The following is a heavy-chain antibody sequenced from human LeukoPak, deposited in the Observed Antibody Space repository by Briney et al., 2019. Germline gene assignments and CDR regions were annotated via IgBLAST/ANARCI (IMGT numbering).Heavy chain of an antibody. D-gene: IGHD2-2*01. Sequence: SETLSLTCTVSGGSISSGGYYWSWIRQPPGKGLEWIGEINHSGSTNYNPSLKSRVTISVDTSKNQFSLKLSSVTAADTAVYYCSTRVVPAATPTFPAGWFDPWGQGTLVTVSS. CDR3: STRVVPAATPTFPAGWFDP. J-gene: IGHJ5*02. CDR2: INHSGST. V-gene: IGHV4-39*07. CDR1: GGSISSGGYY.